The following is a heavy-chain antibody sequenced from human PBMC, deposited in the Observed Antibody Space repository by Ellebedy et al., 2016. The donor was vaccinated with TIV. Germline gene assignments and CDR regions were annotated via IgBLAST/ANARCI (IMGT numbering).Heavy chain of an antibody. J-gene: IGHJ5*02. CDR1: GGSISDSDYY. CDR3: ARDPALPRGRFDP. CDR2: IHYRGST. V-gene: IGHV4-39*07. Sequence: MPSETLSLTCTVSGGSISDSDYYWDWIRQPPGKGLEWIGSIHYRGSTYYNPSLKSRVTISVDTSKNQFSLNLNSVTAADTAVYYCARDPALPRGRFDPWGQGTLVTVSS.